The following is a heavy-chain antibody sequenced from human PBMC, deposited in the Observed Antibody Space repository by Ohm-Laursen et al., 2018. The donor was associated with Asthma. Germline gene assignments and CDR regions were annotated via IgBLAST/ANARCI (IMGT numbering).Heavy chain of an antibody. CDR1: GDSFSGGTYY. J-gene: IGHJ4*02. D-gene: IGHD4/OR15-4a*01. CDR3: ARGVGVYYGAGAIDS. V-gene: IGHV4-31*11. CDR2: IDYGGST. Sequence: TLSLTCAVSGDSFSGGTYYWGWIRKLPGKGLEWIGDIDYGGSTFYNPSLESRITISVVTSNNQISLRLSSVTAADTAVYYCARGVGVYYGAGAIDSWGQGTLVIVSS.